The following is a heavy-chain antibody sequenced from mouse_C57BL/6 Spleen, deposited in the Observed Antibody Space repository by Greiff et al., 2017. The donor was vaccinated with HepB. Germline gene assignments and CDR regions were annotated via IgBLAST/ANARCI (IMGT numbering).Heavy chain of an antibody. CDR2: IDPENGDT. Sequence: VHVKQSGAELVRPGASVKLSCTASGFNIKDDYMHWVKQRPEQGLEWIGWIDPENGDTEYASKFQGKATITADTSSNTAYLQLSSLTSEDTAVYYCTTPGKNWYFDVWGTGTTVTVSS. V-gene: IGHV14-4*01. CDR3: TTPGKNWYFDV. J-gene: IGHJ1*03. CDR1: GFNIKDDY. D-gene: IGHD4-1*01.